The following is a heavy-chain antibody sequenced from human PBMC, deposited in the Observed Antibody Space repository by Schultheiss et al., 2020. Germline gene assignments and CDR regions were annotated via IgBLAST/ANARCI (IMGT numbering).Heavy chain of an antibody. CDR1: GFTFSSYG. D-gene: IGHD4-17*01. V-gene: IGHV3-21*01. CDR3: ARGPYGDYENWFDP. Sequence: GGSLRLSCAASGFTFSSYGMHWVRQAPGKGLEWVSSISSSSSYIYYADSVKGRFTISRDNAKNSLYLQMNSLRAEDTAVYYCARGPYGDYENWFDPWGQGTLVTVSS. J-gene: IGHJ5*02. CDR2: ISSSSSYI.